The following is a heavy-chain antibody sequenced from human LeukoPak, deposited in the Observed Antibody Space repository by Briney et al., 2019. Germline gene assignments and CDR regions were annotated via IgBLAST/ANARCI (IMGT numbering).Heavy chain of an antibody. CDR2: IYYSGST. D-gene: IGHD1-26*01. V-gene: IGHV4-59*01. J-gene: IGHJ4*02. CDR1: GGSISSYY. CDR3: ARNSGSFQTYYFDY. Sequence: SETLSLTRTVSGGSISSYYWSWIRQPPGKGLEWIGYIYYSGSTNYNPSLKSRVTISVDTSKNQFSLKLSSVTAADTAVYYCARNSGSFQTYYFDYWGQGTLVTVSS.